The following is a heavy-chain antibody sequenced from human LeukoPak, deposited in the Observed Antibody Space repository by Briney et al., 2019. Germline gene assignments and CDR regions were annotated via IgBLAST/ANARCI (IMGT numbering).Heavy chain of an antibody. J-gene: IGHJ5*02. Sequence: PSETLSLTCAVYGGSFSGYYWSWIRQPPGKGLEWIGEINHSGSTNYNPSLKSRVTISVDTSKNQFSLKLSSVTAADTAVYYCARGSWYDPNWFDPWGQGTLVTVPS. CDR3: ARGSWYDPNWFDP. CDR2: INHSGST. V-gene: IGHV4-34*01. D-gene: IGHD6-13*01. CDR1: GGSFSGYY.